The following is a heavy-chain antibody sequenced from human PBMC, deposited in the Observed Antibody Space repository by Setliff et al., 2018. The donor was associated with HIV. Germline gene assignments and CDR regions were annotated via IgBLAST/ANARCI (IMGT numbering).Heavy chain of an antibody. D-gene: IGHD3-10*01. CDR1: GYFFSRYA. J-gene: IGHJ4*01. Sequence: ASVKVSCKASGYFFSRYAFIWVRQAPGQGLEWMGWISAHSGNTKYAQRFQDRLTLTRDTSSNTAYMELRSLISDDTAVYFCARGALLAVFDFDHWGHGTLVTVSS. CDR3: ARGALLAVFDFDH. CDR2: ISAHSGNT. V-gene: IGHV1-18*01.